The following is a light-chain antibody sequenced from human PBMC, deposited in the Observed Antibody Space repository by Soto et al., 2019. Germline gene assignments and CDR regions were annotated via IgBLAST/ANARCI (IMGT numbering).Light chain of an antibody. Sequence: QSALTQPPSASGSPGQSVTISCTGTSSDVGGYNYVSWYHQHPGTAPKLLISEVSKRPSGVPDRFSGSKSGNTASLTVSGLQAEDEAEYYCSSFAGNNNVVFGGGTKLTVL. CDR2: EVS. CDR1: SSDVGGYNY. V-gene: IGLV2-8*01. CDR3: SSFAGNNNVV. J-gene: IGLJ2*01.